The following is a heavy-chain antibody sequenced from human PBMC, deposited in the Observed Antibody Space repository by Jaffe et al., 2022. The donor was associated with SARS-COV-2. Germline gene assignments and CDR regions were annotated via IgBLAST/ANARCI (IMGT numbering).Heavy chain of an antibody. CDR1: GGAINPHN. CDR3: ARAFCGGDCFSHYHHYMDV. V-gene: IGHV4-59*11. D-gene: IGHD2-21*02. CDR2: LFYSGST. Sequence: QVQLQESGPGVVKPSETLSLTCTVSGGAINPHNWSWIRQSPRKGLEWIGYLFYSGSTYYNPSLKSRVTISVDTSKNQFSLKLNSVTPADTAVYYCARAFCGGDCFSHYHHYMDVWGKGTTVTVSS. J-gene: IGHJ6*03.